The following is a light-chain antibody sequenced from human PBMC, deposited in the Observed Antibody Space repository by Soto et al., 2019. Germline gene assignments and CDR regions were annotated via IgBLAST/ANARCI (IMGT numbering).Light chain of an antibody. CDR3: QQYGSSQFT. Sequence: EIALTQSPGTLSLSPGERATLFCRASQSVSSSYLAWYQQKPGQAPRLLIYGASSRATGIPDRFSGSGSGTDFTLTISRLEPEDFAVYYCQQYGSSQFTFGPGTKVDLK. J-gene: IGKJ3*01. CDR2: GAS. V-gene: IGKV3-20*01. CDR1: QSVSSSY.